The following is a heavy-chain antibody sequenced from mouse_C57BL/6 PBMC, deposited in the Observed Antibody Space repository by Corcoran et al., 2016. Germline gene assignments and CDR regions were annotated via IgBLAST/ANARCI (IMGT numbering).Heavy chain of an antibody. V-gene: IGHV8-12*01. D-gene: IGHD4-1*01. J-gene: IGHJ2*01. Sequence: QVTLKESGPGILQSSQTLSLTCSFSGFSLSTSGMGVSWIRQPSGKGLEWLAHIYWDDDKRYNPSLKSRLTISKDTSRNQVFLKITSVDTADTATYDCAGRGNWDHYVDYWAKAPLSQSPQ. CDR3: AGRGNWDHYVDY. CDR2: IYWDDDK. CDR1: GFSLSTSGMG.